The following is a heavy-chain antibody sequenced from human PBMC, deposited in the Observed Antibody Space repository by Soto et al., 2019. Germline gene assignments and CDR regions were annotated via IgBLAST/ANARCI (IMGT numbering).Heavy chain of an antibody. CDR1: GFTFSNYA. J-gene: IGHJ3*01. Sequence: QVQLVESGGGVVQPGRSLRLSCAASGFTFSNYAMHWVRQAPGKGLEWVAVISYDGSNKYYADSVKGRFTISRDNSKNTLYLQMSSRRADDTAVYFCASHGAFDVWGQGTMVTVSS. CDR2: ISYDGSNK. V-gene: IGHV3-30-3*01. CDR3: ASHGAFDV.